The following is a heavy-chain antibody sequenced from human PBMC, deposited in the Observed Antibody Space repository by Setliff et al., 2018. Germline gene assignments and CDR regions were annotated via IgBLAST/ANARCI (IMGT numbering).Heavy chain of an antibody. J-gene: IGHJ6*03. D-gene: IGHD3-22*01. V-gene: IGHV1-69*05. CDR3: VREGVDSRSSTDYRYYIDV. CDR2: TIPIFGKT. CDR1: GGTFSSYG. Sequence: SVKVSCKASGGTFSSYGISWVRQAPGQGLEWMGGTIPIFGKTKYAQKFQGRVTVITDESTSTAYMQLSSLRSEDTAVYYCVREGVDSRSSTDYRYYIDVWGKRTTVTVSS.